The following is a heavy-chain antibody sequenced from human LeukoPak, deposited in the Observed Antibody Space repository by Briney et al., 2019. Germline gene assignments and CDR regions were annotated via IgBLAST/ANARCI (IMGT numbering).Heavy chain of an antibody. CDR1: GYTFTGYY. CDR2: IIPIFGTA. V-gene: IGHV1-69*06. J-gene: IGHJ6*03. Sequence: SVKVPCKASGYTFTGYYMHWVRQAPGQGLEWMGGIIPIFGTANYAQKFQGRVTITADKSTSTAYMELSSLRSEDTAVYYCARSGYCSSTSCYLADYYYYMDVWGKGTTVTVSS. D-gene: IGHD2-2*03. CDR3: ARSGYCSSTSCYLADYYYYMDV.